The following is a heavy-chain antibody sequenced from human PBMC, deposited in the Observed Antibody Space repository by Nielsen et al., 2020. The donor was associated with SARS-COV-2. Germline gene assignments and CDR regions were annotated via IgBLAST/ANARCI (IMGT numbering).Heavy chain of an antibody. V-gene: IGHV3-23*01. J-gene: IGHJ4*02. D-gene: IGHD1-1*01. Sequence: GESLKISCAASGFTFSSYAMSWVRRAPGKGLEWVSAISGSGGSTYYADSVEGRFTISRDNSKNTLYLQMNSLRAEDTAVYYCAKDVRSGGYFDYWGQGTLVTVSS. CDR3: AKDVRSGGYFDY. CDR1: GFTFSSYA. CDR2: ISGSGGST.